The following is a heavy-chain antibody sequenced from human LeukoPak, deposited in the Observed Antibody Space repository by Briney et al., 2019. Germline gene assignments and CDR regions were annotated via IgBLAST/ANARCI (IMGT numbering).Heavy chain of an antibody. CDR1: GGSISSSSYY. CDR3: ARDGYNPIDY. CDR2: IYYSGST. V-gene: IGHV4-39*02. Sequence: SETLSLTRTVSGGSISSSSYYWGWIRQPPGKGLEWIGSIYYSGSTYYSPSLKSRVTISVDTSKNQFSLKLSSVTAADTAVYYCARDGYNPIDYWGQGTLVTVSS. J-gene: IGHJ4*02. D-gene: IGHD5-24*01.